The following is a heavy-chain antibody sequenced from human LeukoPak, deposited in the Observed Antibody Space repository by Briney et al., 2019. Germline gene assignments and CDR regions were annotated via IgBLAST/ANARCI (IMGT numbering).Heavy chain of an antibody. CDR2: ISGSGISS. Sequence: EAGGSLRLSGAASGFPFRSYALSWVRQAPGKGRDGVSSISGSGISSFYADSVKGRFTISRDNSRNTLYLQMNSLSAEETAIYYCAKSSGGPNRPTDYWGQGTLVTVSS. CDR3: AKSSGGPNRPTDY. J-gene: IGHJ4*02. D-gene: IGHD3-22*01. CDR1: GFPFRSYA. V-gene: IGHV3-23*01.